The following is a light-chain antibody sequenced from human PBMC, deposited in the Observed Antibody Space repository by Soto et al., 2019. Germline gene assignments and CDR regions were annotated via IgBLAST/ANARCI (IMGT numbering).Light chain of an antibody. CDR3: SSYAGSNNSRV. Sequence: QSAPTQPPSASGSPGQSVTISCTGTSSDVGGYNYVSWYQQHPGKAPKLMIYEVSKRPSGVPDRFSGSKSGNTASLTVSGLQAEDEADYYCSSYAGSNNSRVFGGGTKLTVL. J-gene: IGLJ2*01. V-gene: IGLV2-8*01. CDR2: EVS. CDR1: SSDVGGYNY.